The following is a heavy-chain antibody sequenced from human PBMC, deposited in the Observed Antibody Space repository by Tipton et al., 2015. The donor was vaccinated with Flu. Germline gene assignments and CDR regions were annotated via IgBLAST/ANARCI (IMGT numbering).Heavy chain of an antibody. CDR3: ARTNDYGDY. Sequence: TLSLTCAVYGGSFSGYYWSWIRQPPGKGLEWIGYIYYSGITNYNPSLKSRVTISVDTSKNQFSLKLSSVTAADTAVYYCARTNDYGDYWGQGTLVTVSS. V-gene: IGHV4-59*01. CDR1: GGSFSGYY. J-gene: IGHJ4*02. CDR2: IYYSGIT.